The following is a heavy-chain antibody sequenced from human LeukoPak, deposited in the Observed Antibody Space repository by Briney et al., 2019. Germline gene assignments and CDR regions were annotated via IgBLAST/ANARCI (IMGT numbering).Heavy chain of an antibody. D-gene: IGHD3-22*01. CDR3: AREGYYYDSSGYYIYYYGMDV. CDR1: GFTFSDYY. Sequence: GGSLRLSCAASGFTFSDYYMSWIRQAPGKGLEWVSYISSSGSTIYYADSVKGRFTISRDNAKNSLYLQMNSLRAEDTAVYYCAREGYYYDSSGYYIYYYGMDVWGQGTTVTVSS. CDR2: ISSSGSTI. J-gene: IGHJ6*02. V-gene: IGHV3-11*01.